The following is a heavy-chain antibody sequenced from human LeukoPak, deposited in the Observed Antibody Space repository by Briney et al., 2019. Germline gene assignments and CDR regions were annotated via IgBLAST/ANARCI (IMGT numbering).Heavy chain of an antibody. CDR3: ANHDISRGFDY. Sequence: GRSLRLSCAASGITFSSYGMHWVRQAPGKGLEWVAVISYDGSNKYYADPVKGRFIISRDNTKSTLYLQMNSLRAEGTAVYYCANHDISRGFDYCGQGTLVAVSS. J-gene: IGHJ4*02. CDR2: ISYDGSNK. CDR1: GITFSSYG. V-gene: IGHV3-30*18. D-gene: IGHD1-1*01.